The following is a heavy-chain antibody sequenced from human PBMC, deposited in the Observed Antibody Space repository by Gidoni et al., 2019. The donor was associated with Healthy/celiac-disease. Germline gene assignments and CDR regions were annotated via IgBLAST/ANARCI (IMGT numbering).Heavy chain of an antibody. Sequence: QLQLQESGPGLVKPSETLSLTCTVSGGSISSSSYYWGWLRQPPGKGLEWIGSIYYSGSTYYNPSLKSRVTISVDTSKNQFSLKLSSVTAADTAVYYCASFTPAHSYYWGQGTLVTVSS. J-gene: IGHJ4*02. V-gene: IGHV4-39*01. CDR1: GGSISSSSYY. D-gene: IGHD2-15*01. CDR3: ASFTPAHSYY. CDR2: IYYSGST.